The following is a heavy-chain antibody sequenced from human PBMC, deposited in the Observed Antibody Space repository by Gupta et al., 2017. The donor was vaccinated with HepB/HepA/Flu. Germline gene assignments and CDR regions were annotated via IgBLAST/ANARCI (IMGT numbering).Heavy chain of an antibody. CDR3: ARGYYDFWSGYPHNWFDP. J-gene: IGHJ5*02. CDR1: GGSIRSSSYS. V-gene: IGHV4-39*01. D-gene: IGHD3-3*01. Sequence: QLQLQESGPGLVKPWETLPLTCTVPGGSIRSSSYSSGWSRQPPGKGLEWIGSIYYSGSTYYNPSLKSRVTISVDTSKNQFSLKLSSVTAADTAVYYCARGYYDFWSGYPHNWFDPWGQGTLVTVSS. CDR2: IYYSGST.